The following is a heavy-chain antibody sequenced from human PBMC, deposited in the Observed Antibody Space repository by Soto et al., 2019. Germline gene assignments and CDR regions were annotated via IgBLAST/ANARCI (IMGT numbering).Heavy chain of an antibody. Sequence: PSETLSLTCTVSGGSISSYYWSWIRQPPGKGLEWIGYIYYSGSTNYNPSLKSRVTISVDTSKNQFSLKLSSVTAADTAVYYCAKTGNHGRYYYYYYGMDVWGQRTTVTVS. CDR3: AKTGNHGRYYYYYYGMDV. V-gene: IGHV4-59*01. J-gene: IGHJ6*02. CDR2: IYYSGST. D-gene: IGHD4-4*01. CDR1: GGSISSYY.